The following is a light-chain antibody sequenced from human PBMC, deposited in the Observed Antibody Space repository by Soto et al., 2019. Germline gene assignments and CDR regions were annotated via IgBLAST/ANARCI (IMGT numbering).Light chain of an antibody. J-gene: IGKJ3*01. CDR2: GLS. CDR3: QQYNDWPRT. CDR1: QSVSYN. V-gene: IGKV3D-15*01. Sequence: EIVMTQSPATLSVSPGERATLSCRASQSVSYNLAWYQQKPGQAPRLLLYGLSTRATGIPARFSSSGSGTEFPLTISSTQSEDFAIYYCQQYNDWPRTFGPGTKVDFK.